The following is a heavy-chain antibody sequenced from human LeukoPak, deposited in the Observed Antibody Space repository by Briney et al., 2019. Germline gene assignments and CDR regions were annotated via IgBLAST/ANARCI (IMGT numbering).Heavy chain of an antibody. D-gene: IGHD2/OR15-2a*01. CDR3: AREGIFARSSSMGGPFDI. CDR1: GFTFSSYS. J-gene: IGHJ3*02. Sequence: GGSLRLSCAASGFTFSSYSMNWVRQAPGKGLEWVSYISSSSSTIYYADSVKGRFTISRDNAKNLLYLQMNSLRAEDTAMYYCAREGIFARSSSMGGPFDIWGQGTRVSVSS. V-gene: IGHV3-48*04. CDR2: ISSSSSTI.